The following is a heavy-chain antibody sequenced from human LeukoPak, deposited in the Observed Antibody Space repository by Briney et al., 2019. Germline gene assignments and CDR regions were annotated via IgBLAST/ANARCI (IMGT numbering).Heavy chain of an antibody. CDR2: INHSGNT. V-gene: IGHV4-34*01. J-gene: IGHJ4*02. CDR3: ARRFDLLWFGELPEDDY. CDR1: GGSFSGYY. D-gene: IGHD3-10*01. Sequence: PSETLSLTCAVYGGSFSGYYWSWIRQPPGKGLERIGEINHSGNTNYNPSLKSRVTISVDTSKNQFSLQLSSVTAADTAMYYCARRFDLLWFGELPEDDYWGQGTLVTVSS.